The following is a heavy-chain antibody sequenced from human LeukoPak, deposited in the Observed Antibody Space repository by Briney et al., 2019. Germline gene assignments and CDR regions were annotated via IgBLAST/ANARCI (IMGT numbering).Heavy chain of an antibody. D-gene: IGHD2-2*01. CDR2: IYTSGST. J-gene: IGHJ3*02. CDR3: ARAGLVVPAAPHAFDI. V-gene: IGHV4-61*02. Sequence: SETLSLTCTVSGGSISSGSYYWSWIRQPAGKGLEWIGRIYTSGSTNYNPSLKSRVTISVDTSKNQFSLKLSSVTAADTAVYYCARAGLVVPAAPHAFDIWGQGTMVTVSS. CDR1: GGSISSGSYY.